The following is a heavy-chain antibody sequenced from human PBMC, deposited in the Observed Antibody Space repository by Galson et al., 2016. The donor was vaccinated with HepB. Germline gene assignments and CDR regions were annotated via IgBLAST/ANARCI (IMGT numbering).Heavy chain of an antibody. V-gene: IGHV4-59*01. Sequence: SETLSLTCSVSGGSISNDYWSWIRQPPGRGLEWIGYIYYRGSSNYLPSLKSRVTISVDMSKNQFSLRLTSVTAADTAMYYCARGERREGYRAWYFDLWGRGTLVTVSS. D-gene: IGHD5-24*01. CDR3: ARGERREGYRAWYFDL. CDR1: GGSISNDY. J-gene: IGHJ2*01. CDR2: IYYRGSS.